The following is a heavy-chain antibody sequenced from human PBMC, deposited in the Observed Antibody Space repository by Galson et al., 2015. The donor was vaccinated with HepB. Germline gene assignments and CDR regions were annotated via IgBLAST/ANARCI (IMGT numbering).Heavy chain of an antibody. CDR3: VRDDALWSWYFDS. CDR2: ISSNGYMI. CDR1: GFTFGAYE. J-gene: IGHJ4*02. D-gene: IGHD3-10*01. Sequence: SLRLSCAASGFTFGAYEMNWVRQAPGKRLEWISYISSNGYMIYYAESVKGRLTVSRDNARDSLYLQMNSLRVEDTAVYYCVRDDALWSWYFDSWGQGILVTVSS. V-gene: IGHV3-48*03.